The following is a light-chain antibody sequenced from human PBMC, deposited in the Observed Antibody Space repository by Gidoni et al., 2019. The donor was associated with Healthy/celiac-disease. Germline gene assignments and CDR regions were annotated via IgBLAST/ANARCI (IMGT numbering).Light chain of an antibody. CDR3: QQYDNLPRFT. V-gene: IGKV1-33*01. Sequence: DIQMTQSPSSLSASVGDRVTITCQASQDISNYLNWYQQKPGKAPKLLIYDASNLETGVPSSFSGSGSGTDFTFTISSLQPEDIATYYCQQYDNLPRFTFGPGTKVDIK. CDR2: DAS. J-gene: IGKJ3*01. CDR1: QDISNY.